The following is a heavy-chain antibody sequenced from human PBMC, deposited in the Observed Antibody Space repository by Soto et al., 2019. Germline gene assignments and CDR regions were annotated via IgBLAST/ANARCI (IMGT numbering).Heavy chain of an antibody. J-gene: IGHJ6*02. D-gene: IGHD1-26*01. V-gene: IGHV3-21*01. CDR1: GFTFSSYS. CDR2: ISSSSSYI. CDR3: ARRGGWELLPSGYYYGMDV. Sequence: GGSLRLSCAASGFTFSSYSMNWVRQAPGKGLEWVSSISSSSSYIYYADSVKGRFTISRDNAKNSLYLQMNSLRAEDTAVYYCARRGGWELLPSGYYYGMDVWGQGTTVTVSS.